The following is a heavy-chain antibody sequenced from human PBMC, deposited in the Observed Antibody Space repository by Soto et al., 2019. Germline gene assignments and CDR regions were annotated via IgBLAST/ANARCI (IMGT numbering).Heavy chain of an antibody. V-gene: IGHV1-69*01. Sequence: QVQLVQSGAEVKKPGSSVKVSCKASGGTFSRYAISWVRQAPGQGLEWMGGIIPIFGTANYAQKFQGRVTINADEATNKADMKLSSLRFEDTAVYYCARAIVGPTTTGWLDPWGQGTLVTVSS. D-gene: IGHD1-26*01. CDR2: IIPIFGTA. CDR3: ARAIVGPTTTGWLDP. J-gene: IGHJ5*02. CDR1: GGTFSRYA.